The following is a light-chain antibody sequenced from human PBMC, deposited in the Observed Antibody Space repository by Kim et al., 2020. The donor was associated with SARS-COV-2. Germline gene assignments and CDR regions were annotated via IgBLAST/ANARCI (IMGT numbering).Light chain of an antibody. J-gene: IGLJ1*01. Sequence: PGQTASITFSGDKLGDKYACWYQQKPGQSPVVVIYQDSKRPSGIPERFSGSNSGNTATLTISGTQAMDEADYYCQAWDSSTASYVFGTGTKVTVL. V-gene: IGLV3-1*01. CDR2: QDS. CDR1: KLGDKY. CDR3: QAWDSSTASYV.